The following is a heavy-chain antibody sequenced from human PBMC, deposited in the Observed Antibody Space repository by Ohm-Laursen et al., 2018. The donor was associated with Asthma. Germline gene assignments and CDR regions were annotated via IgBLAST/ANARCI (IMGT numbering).Heavy chain of an antibody. CDR3: AKEKGGSFDY. J-gene: IGHJ4*02. CDR1: GFSFSSYA. D-gene: IGHD1-26*01. CDR2: ISYDGSSE. V-gene: IGHV3-30*18. Sequence: SLRLSCTASGFSFSSYATHWVRQAPGKGLECVALISYDGSSESYADSVKGRFTISRDNSKNTLHLDMNSLRAEDTAVYYCAKEKGGSFDYWGQGTLVTVSS.